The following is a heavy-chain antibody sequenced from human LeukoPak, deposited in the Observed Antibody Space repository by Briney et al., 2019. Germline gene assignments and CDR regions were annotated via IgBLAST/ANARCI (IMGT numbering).Heavy chain of an antibody. Sequence: QPGGSLRLSCAASGFTFSSYAMHWVRQAPGKGLEWVAVISYDGSNKYYADSVKGRFTISRDNSKNTLYLQMNSLRAEDTAVYYCAREVNGDYGDYGFDYWGQGTLVTVSS. V-gene: IGHV3-30-3*01. J-gene: IGHJ4*02. CDR2: ISYDGSNK. D-gene: IGHD4-17*01. CDR3: AREVNGDYGDYGFDY. CDR1: GFTFSSYA.